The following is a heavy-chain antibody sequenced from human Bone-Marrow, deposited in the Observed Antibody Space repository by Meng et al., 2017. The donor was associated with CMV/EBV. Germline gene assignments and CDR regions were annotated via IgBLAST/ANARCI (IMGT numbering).Heavy chain of an antibody. D-gene: IGHD2-2*02. V-gene: IGHV1-69*05. J-gene: IGHJ4*02. Sequence: SVKVSCKASGGTFSSYAISWVRQAPGQGLEWMGGIIPIFGTANYAQKFQGRVTITTDESTSTAYMELSSLRSEDTAVYYCARRFFYGDCSSTSCYIPFDYWGQGILVTVSS. CDR1: GGTFSSYA. CDR3: ARRFFYGDCSSTSCYIPFDY. CDR2: IIPIFGTA.